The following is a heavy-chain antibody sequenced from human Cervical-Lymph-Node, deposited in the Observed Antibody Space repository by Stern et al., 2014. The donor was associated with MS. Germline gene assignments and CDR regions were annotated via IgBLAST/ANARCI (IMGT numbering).Heavy chain of an antibody. CDR2: ITNVGST. Sequence: VPLVESGGGVIQPGGSLRLSCTASGFTVSRDYMTWVRQAPGKGLEWVSLITNVGSTFDAASVKGRFTISRDDSKNTVYLHMTSLRAEDTAMYYCARDTSSPERSDWWGQGTLVTVSS. CDR3: ARDTSSPERSDW. D-gene: IGHD1-1*01. J-gene: IGHJ4*02. V-gene: IGHV3-53*01. CDR1: GFTVSRDY.